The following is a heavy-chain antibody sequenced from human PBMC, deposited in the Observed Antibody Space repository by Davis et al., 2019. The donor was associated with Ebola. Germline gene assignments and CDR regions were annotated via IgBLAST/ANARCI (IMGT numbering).Heavy chain of an antibody. J-gene: IGHJ4*02. CDR2: ISYDGSNK. CDR3: ARRADY. Sequence: RRSLRPSCAASAFTFSSYGMHWVRQAPGKGLEWVAVISYDGSNKYYADSVKGRFTISRDNSKNTRYLQMNSLRAEDTAVYYCARRADYWGQGTLVTVSS. CDR1: AFTFSSYG. V-gene: IGHV3-30*03.